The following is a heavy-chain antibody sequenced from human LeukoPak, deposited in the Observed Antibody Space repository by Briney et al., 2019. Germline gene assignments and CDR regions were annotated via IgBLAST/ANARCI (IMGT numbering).Heavy chain of an antibody. V-gene: IGHV3-30*04. D-gene: IGHD6-19*01. Sequence: GGSLRLSCAASGFTLSTYAMHWVRQAPGKGLEWVAMTSFDESNKFYADSVEGRFTVSRDNSKNTLFLQMHNLRVDDTAMYYCAVVAGRFPPDYWGQGTLVTVSS. CDR1: GFTLSTYA. CDR3: AVVAGRFPPDY. J-gene: IGHJ4*02. CDR2: TSFDESNK.